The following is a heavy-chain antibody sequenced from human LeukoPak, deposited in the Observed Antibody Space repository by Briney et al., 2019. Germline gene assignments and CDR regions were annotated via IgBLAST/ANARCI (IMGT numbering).Heavy chain of an antibody. J-gene: IGHJ4*02. D-gene: IGHD3-10*01. CDR2: INPNSGGT. Sequence: GASVKVSCKASGYTFTGYYMHWVRQAPGQGLEWMGWINPNSGGTNYAQKFQGRVTMTRNTSISTAYMELSRLRSDDTAVYYCARDYYGSGSPDYWGQGTLVTVSS. V-gene: IGHV1-2*02. CDR3: ARDYYGSGSPDY. CDR1: GYTFTGYY.